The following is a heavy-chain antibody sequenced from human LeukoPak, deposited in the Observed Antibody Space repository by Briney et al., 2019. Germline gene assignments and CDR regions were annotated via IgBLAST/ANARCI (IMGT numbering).Heavy chain of an antibody. J-gene: IGHJ3*02. D-gene: IGHD3/OR15-3a*01. V-gene: IGHV1-24*01. CDR2: FDPEDGET. CDR3: ARGSGGDWFSDAFDI. CDR1: GYTLTELS. Sequence: ASVKVSCKVSGYTLTELSMHWVRQAPGKGLEWMGGFDPEDGETIYAQKFQGRVTMTEDTSTDTAYMELSSLRSDDTAVYYCARGSGGDWFSDAFDIWGQGTMVTVSS.